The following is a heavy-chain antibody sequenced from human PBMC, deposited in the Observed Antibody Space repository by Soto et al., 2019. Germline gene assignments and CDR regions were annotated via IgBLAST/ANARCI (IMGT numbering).Heavy chain of an antibody. J-gene: IGHJ4*02. CDR2: IYYSGST. V-gene: IGHV4-39*01. CDR1: GGSISSSSYY. CDR3: ARHAGQYGQYYDSSGYYGY. Sequence: SETLSLTCTVSGGSISSSSYYWGWIRQPPGKGLEWIGSIYYSGSTYYNPSLKSRVTISVDTSKNQFSLKLSSVTAADTAVYYCARHAGQYGQYYDSSGYYGYWGQGTLVTVSS. D-gene: IGHD3-22*01.